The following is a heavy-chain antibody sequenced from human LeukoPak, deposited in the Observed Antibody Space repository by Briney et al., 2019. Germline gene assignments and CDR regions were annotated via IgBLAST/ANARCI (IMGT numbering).Heavy chain of an antibody. V-gene: IGHV3-73*01. CDR3: SAGPSGWTEFFRH. D-gene: IGHD6-19*01. J-gene: IGHJ1*01. Sequence: GGSLRLSCAAPAFTLSDFTIHWVRKASGKGLEWVARIRSKANNYATEYGASVKGRFTISRDDAKNTAYLQMNSLKTEDTDIYYCSAGPSGWTEFFRHWGQGTLVTVSS. CDR1: AFTLSDFT. CDR2: IRSKANNYAT.